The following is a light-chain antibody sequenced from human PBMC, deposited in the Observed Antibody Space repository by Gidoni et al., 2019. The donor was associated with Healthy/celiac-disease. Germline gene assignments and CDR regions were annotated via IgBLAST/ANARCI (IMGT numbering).Light chain of an antibody. J-gene: IGKJ4*01. CDR3: QQRSNWPPLT. CDR2: DAS. CDR1: QSVSSY. V-gene: IGKV3-11*01. Sequence: DIVLTQSPATLSLSPGERATLSCRASQSVSSYLAWYQQKPGQAPRLLIYDASNRATGIPARFSGSGSWTDFTLTSSRLEPEDFAVYYCQQRSNWPPLTFGGGTKVEIK.